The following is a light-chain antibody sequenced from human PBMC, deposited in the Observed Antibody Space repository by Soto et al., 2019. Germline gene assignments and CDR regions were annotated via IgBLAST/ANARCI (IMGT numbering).Light chain of an antibody. J-gene: IGLJ3*02. Sequence: QSALTQPPSASGSPGQSVTISCTGTSSDVGGYNYISWYQQHPGKAPKLMIYEVSLRPSGVPDRFSGSKSGDTASLTVSGLQPEDEADYYCSSYAGSNNWMFGGGTKLTVL. CDR3: SSYAGSNNWM. CDR2: EVS. V-gene: IGLV2-8*01. CDR1: SSDVGGYNY.